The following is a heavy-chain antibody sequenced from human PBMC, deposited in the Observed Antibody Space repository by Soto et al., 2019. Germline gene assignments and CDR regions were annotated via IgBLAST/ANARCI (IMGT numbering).Heavy chain of an antibody. Sequence: SEALSLTCTVSGGSISSYYWSWIRQPPGKGLEWIGYIYYSGSTNYNPSLKSRVTISVDTSKNQFSLKLSSVTAADTAVYYCARGKADILTTFYYFDYWGQGTLVTVS. J-gene: IGHJ4*02. D-gene: IGHD3-9*01. CDR2: IYYSGST. V-gene: IGHV4-59*01. CDR1: GGSISSYY. CDR3: ARGKADILTTFYYFDY.